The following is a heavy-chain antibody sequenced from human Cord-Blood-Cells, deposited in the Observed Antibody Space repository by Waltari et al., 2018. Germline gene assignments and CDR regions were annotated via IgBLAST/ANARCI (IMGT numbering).Heavy chain of an antibody. CDR3: ARDVRYSSSWYYFDY. J-gene: IGHJ4*02. V-gene: IGHV3-7*01. D-gene: IGHD6-13*01. CDR2: IKQDGSEK. CDR1: GFALCSYW. Sequence: EVHLVELGGGLVQPGGYMWLCCADSGFALCSYWMSWVHPAPGKGLEWVANIKQDGSEKYYVDSVKGRFTISRDNAKNSLYLQMNSLRAEDTAVYYCARDVRYSSSWYYFDYWGQGTLVTVSS.